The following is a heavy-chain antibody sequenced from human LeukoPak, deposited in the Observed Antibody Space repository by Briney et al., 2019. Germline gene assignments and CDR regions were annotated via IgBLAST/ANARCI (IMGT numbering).Heavy chain of an antibody. CDR2: IYSGGST. V-gene: IGHV3-53*01. CDR3: AKSFVVVPAANRAYFDY. J-gene: IGHJ4*02. Sequence: PGGSLRLSCAASGFTVSSNYMNWVRQAPGKGLEWVSVIYSGGSTYYADSVKGRFTISRDNSKNTLYLQMNSLRAEDTAVYYCAKSFVVVPAANRAYFDYWGQGTLVTVSS. CDR1: GFTVSSNY. D-gene: IGHD2-2*01.